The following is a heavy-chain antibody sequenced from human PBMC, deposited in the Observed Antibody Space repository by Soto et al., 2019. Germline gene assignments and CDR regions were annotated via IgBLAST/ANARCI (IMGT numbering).Heavy chain of an antibody. Sequence: LRLSCAASGFTFSYYDMHWVRQAPGKGLEWVSAIGTAADPYYADSLRGRFTISRENAKNSLYLQMHSLGAGDTAVYYCARGYNPLGDYFYGMDFWGRGTTVTVSS. J-gene: IGHJ6*02. V-gene: IGHV3-13*05. CDR2: IGTAADP. CDR3: ARGYNPLGDYFYGMDF. CDR1: GFTFSYYD. D-gene: IGHD1-1*01.